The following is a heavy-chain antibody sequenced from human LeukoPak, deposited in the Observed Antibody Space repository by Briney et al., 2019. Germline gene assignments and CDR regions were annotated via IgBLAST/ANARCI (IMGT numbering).Heavy chain of an antibody. Sequence: SETLSLTCTVSGGSISSYYWSWIRQPAGKGLEWIGRIYTSGSTNYNPSFKSRVTISVDKSKNQFSLKLSSVTAAATAVYYCARERGYSSSWTDYYYYMDVWGKGTTVTVSS. V-gene: IGHV4-4*07. CDR3: ARERGYSSSWTDYYYYMDV. CDR1: GGSISSYY. D-gene: IGHD6-13*01. J-gene: IGHJ6*03. CDR2: IYTSGST.